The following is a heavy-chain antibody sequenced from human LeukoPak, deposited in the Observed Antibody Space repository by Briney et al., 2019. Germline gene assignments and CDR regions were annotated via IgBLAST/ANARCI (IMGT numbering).Heavy chain of an antibody. D-gene: IGHD6-19*01. CDR2: INRDGSER. CDR3: AKVGRRYSSGWYDYYYYYGMDV. Sequence: GGSLRLSCAASGFTFSNYWMTWVRQAPGKGLEWVANINRDGSERYYVDSVKGRFTISRDDAKSSLYLQMNSLRAEDTAVYYCAKVGRRYSSGWYDYYYYYGMDVWGQGTTVTVSS. V-gene: IGHV3-7*03. J-gene: IGHJ6*02. CDR1: GFTFSNYW.